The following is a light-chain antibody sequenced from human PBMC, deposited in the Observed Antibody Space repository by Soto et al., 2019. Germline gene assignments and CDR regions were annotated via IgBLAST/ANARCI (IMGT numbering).Light chain of an antibody. CDR1: QSISSN. CDR2: RTS. J-gene: IGKJ5*01. Sequence: EIVMTQSPATLSVSPGERATLSCRASQSISSNLAWYQQKPGQAPRLLMFRTSSRATGFPARFSGSGSGTEFNLTISSLQSEDFGVYYCQQYNQWPITFGQGTRLEIK. V-gene: IGKV3-15*01. CDR3: QQYNQWPIT.